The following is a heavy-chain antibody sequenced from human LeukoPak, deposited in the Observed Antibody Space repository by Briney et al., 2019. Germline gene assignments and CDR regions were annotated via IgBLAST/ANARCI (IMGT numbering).Heavy chain of an antibody. CDR2: ISLDGRTT. CDR1: GFTFSSYW. CDR3: ARPRTKLWRASSTPDF. Sequence: GGSLRLSCEVSGFTFSSYWMHWVRQSPGKELIWLARISLDGRTTNYADSVTGRFTISRDNAKNTLYLQMTSLRVEDTAVYYCARPRTKLWRASSTPDFWGRGTLATVSP. V-gene: IGHV3-74*01. D-gene: IGHD2-15*01. J-gene: IGHJ4*02.